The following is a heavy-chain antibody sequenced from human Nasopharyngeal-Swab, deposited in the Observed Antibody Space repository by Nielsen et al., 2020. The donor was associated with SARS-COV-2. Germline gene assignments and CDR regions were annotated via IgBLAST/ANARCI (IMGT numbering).Heavy chain of an antibody. J-gene: IGHJ3*01. CDR2: IKQDGSEK. Sequence: GGSLRLSCAASGFTFSSYWMSWVRQAPGKGLEWVDNIKQDGSEKYYVDSVKGRFTISRDNAKNSLYLQMNSLRAEDTAVYYCATRGYSAYDSAWGQGTMVTVSS. D-gene: IGHD5-12*01. CDR1: GFTFSSYW. V-gene: IGHV3-7*01. CDR3: ATRGYSAYDSA.